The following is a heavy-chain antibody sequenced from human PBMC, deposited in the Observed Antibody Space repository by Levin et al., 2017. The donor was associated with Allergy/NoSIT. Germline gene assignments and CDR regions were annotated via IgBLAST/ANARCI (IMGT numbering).Heavy chain of an antibody. J-gene: IGHJ4*02. Sequence: GESLKISCAASGFTFSSYAMHWVRQAPGKGLEWVAVISYDGSNKYYADSVKGRFTISRDNSKNTLYLQMNSLRAEDTAVYYCARAGIAARPGPFGYWGQGTLVTVSS. CDR2: ISYDGSNK. CDR1: GFTFSSYA. D-gene: IGHD6-6*01. CDR3: ARAGIAARPGPFGY. V-gene: IGHV3-30-3*01.